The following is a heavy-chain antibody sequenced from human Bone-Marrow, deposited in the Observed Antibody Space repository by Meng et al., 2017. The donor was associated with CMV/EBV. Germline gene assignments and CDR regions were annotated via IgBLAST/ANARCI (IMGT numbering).Heavy chain of an antibody. CDR1: GFTFSSYG. J-gene: IGHJ4*02. D-gene: IGHD4-11*01. CDR2: IRYDGSNK. V-gene: IGHV3-30*02. CDR3: AKEPVNY. Sequence: GESLKISCAASGFTFSSYGTHWVRQAPGKGLEWVAFIRYDGSNKYYADSVKGRFTISRDNSKNTLYLQMNSLRAEDTAVYYCAKEPVNYWGQGTLVTVSS.